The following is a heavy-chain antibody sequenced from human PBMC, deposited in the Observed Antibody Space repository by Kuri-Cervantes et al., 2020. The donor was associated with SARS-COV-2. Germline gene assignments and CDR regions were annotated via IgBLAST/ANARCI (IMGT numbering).Heavy chain of an antibody. J-gene: IGHJ4*02. CDR1: GFPFDDYV. D-gene: IGHD2-15*01. V-gene: IGHV3-9*01. Sequence: GGSLRLSCAASGFPFDDYVMHWVRQAPGKGLEWVSGISWNSGNIGYADSVKGRFTISRDNAKNSLYLQMNSLRAEDTAVYFCARSLQVVALWGQGTLVTVSS. CDR2: ISWNSGNI. CDR3: ARSLQVVAL.